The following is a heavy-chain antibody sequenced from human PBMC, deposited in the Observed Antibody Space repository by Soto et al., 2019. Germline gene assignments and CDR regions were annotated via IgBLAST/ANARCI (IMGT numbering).Heavy chain of an antibody. CDR3: ARVSWREKYGMDV. J-gene: IGHJ6*02. Sequence: PGGSLRLSCAASGFTFSDSYMSWIRQAPGKGLEWMSYITFSGNTVYYADSLQGRFTISRDNAKNSLYLQMNRLRAEDTAVYYCARVSWREKYGMDVWGQGTTVTVSS. CDR2: ITFSGNTV. V-gene: IGHV3-11*01. CDR1: GFTFSDSY.